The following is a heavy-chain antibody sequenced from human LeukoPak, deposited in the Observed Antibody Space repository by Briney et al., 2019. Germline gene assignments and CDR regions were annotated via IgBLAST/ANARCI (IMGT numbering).Heavy chain of an antibody. V-gene: IGHV3-30-3*01. Sequence: GGSLRLSCAASGFTFSSYAMHWVRQAPGKGLEWVAVISYDGSNKYYADSVKGRFTISRDNSKNTLYLQMNSLRAEDTAVYYCARVGTYSSSWYVPRGLTNDAFDIWGQGTMVTVSS. CDR2: ISYDGSNK. J-gene: IGHJ3*02. CDR3: ARVGTYSSSWYVPRGLTNDAFDI. CDR1: GFTFSSYA. D-gene: IGHD6-13*01.